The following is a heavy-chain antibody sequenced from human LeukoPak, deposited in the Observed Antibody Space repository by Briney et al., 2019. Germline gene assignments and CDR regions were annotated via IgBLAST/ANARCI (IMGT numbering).Heavy chain of an antibody. D-gene: IGHD6-6*01. CDR1: GGSISSYY. J-gene: IGHJ4*02. CDR3: AGAARPYYFDY. V-gene: IGHV4-59*06. CDR2: IYYSGST. Sequence: SETLSLTCTVSGGSISSYYWSWIRQHPGKGLEWIGYIYYSGSTYYNPSLKSRVTISVDTSKNQFSLKLSSVTAADTAVYYCAGAARPYYFDYWGQGTLVTVSS.